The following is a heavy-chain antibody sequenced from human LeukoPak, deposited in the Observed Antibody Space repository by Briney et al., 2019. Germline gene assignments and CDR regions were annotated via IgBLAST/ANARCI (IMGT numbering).Heavy chain of an antibody. J-gene: IGHJ4*02. CDR2: INHSGST. CDR1: GGSFSGYY. CDR3: ARGRSSGWYSLFDY. Sequence: PSETPSLTCAVYGGSFSGYYWSWIRQPPGKGLEWIGEINHSGSTNYNPSLKSRVTISVDTSKNQFSLKLSSVTAADTAVYYCARGRSSGWYSLFDYWGQGTLVTVSS. D-gene: IGHD6-19*01. V-gene: IGHV4-34*01.